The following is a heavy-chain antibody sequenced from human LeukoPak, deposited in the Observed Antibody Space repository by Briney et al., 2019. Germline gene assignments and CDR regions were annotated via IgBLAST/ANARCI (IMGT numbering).Heavy chain of an antibody. D-gene: IGHD3-10*01. CDR2: INPSGGST. CDR1: GYTFTSYY. V-gene: IGHV1-46*01. Sequence: GASVKVSCKASGYTFTSYYMHWVRQAPGQGLEWMGIINPSGGSTSYAQKFQGRVTMTRDTSTSTVYMELSSLRSEDTAVYYCARDCKYYYGSGSYFYSYYYYYYMDVWGKGTTVTISS. CDR3: ARDCKYYYGSGSYFYSYYYYYYMDV. J-gene: IGHJ6*03.